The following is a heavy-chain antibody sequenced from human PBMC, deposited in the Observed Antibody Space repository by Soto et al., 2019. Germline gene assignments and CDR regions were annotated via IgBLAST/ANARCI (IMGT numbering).Heavy chain of an antibody. CDR1: GYTFTSYG. Sequence: QVQLVQSGAEVKKPGASVKVSCKASGYTFTSYGISWVRQAPGQGLEWMGWISAYNGNTNYAQKLQGRVTMTTDTXTXXAYMELRSLRSDDTAVYYCARWVYSGYAGRIWFDPWGQGTLVTVSS. J-gene: IGHJ5*02. CDR2: ISAYNGNT. V-gene: IGHV1-18*01. CDR3: ARWVYSGYAGRIWFDP. D-gene: IGHD5-12*01.